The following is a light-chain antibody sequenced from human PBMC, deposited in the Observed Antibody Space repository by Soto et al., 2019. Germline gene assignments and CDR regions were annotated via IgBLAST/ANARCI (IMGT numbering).Light chain of an antibody. Sequence: DIQVTQSPPTLSASVGDRVTITCRASQTISTWMAWYQQKPGKAPKLLVYDASTLQSGVASRFSGSGSGTEFTLTISRLQPDDFATYYCQQYNSYSVNAFGQGTKLEIK. CDR3: QQYNSYSVNA. J-gene: IGKJ2*01. CDR1: QTISTW. V-gene: IGKV1-5*01. CDR2: DAS.